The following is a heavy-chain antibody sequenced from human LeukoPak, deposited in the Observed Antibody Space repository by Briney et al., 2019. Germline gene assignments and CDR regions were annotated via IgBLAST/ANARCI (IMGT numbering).Heavy chain of an antibody. CDR2: INHSGST. CDR3: ARRNGVNWNYSPNGYMDV. V-gene: IGHV4-34*01. J-gene: IGHJ6*03. D-gene: IGHD1-7*01. CDR1: GGSFSGYY. Sequence: SETLSLTCAVYGGSFSGYYWSWIRQPPGKGLECIGEINHSGSTNYNPSLKSRVTISVDTSKNQFSLKLSSVTAADTAVYYCARRNGVNWNYSPNGYMDVWGKGTTVTVSS.